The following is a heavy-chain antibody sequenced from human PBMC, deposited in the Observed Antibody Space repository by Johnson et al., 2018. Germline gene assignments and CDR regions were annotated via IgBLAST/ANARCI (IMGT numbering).Heavy chain of an antibody. Sequence: VQLQESGGGLVQPGGSLRLSCAASGFTFSNYRMHWVRQAPGKGLVWVSHINGDESGTIYADSGKGRFIVSRDNGKNTLYLQMNSLGAEDTAVYYCVTGIPYYLDYWGQGILVTVSS. J-gene: IGHJ4*02. CDR3: VTGIPYYLDY. CDR1: GFTFSNYR. D-gene: IGHD2-21*02. V-gene: IGHV3-74*01. CDR2: INGDESGT.